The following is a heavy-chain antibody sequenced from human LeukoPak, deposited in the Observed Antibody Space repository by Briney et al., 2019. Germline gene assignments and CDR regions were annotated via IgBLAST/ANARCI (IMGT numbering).Heavy chain of an antibody. CDR1: GYTFTSYD. D-gene: IGHD3-16*01. J-gene: IGHJ6*03. CDR3: ARGRMRGYYYYYYMDV. CDR2: MNPNSGNT. Sequence: ASVKVSCKASGYTFTSYDINWVRQATGQGLEWMGWMNPNSGNTGYAQKFQGRVTMTRNTSISTAYMELSSLRSEDTAVYYCARGRMRGYYYYYYMDVWGKGTTVTVSS. V-gene: IGHV1-8*01.